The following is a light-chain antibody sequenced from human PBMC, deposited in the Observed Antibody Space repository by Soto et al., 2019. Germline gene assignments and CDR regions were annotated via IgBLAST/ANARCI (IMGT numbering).Light chain of an antibody. CDR1: QSVNSN. CDR2: GAF. CDR3: QQYNNWPPVYT. V-gene: IGKV3-15*01. J-gene: IGKJ2*01. Sequence: EIVLTQSPATLSVSPGERATLSCRASQSVNSNLAWFQQKPGQAPRLLIHGAFTRATGIPARFSGTGSGTDFSLTINDLQSEDFAVYYCQQYNNWPPVYTFGQGTKLEIK.